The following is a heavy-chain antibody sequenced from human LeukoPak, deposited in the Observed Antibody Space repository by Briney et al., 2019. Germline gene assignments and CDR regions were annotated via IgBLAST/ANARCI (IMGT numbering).Heavy chain of an antibody. CDR1: GYTFTGYY. Sequence: ASVKVSCKASGYTFTGYYLHWVRQAPGQGLEWVVWINPNNGGTNYAQTFQGRVTMTRNTSISTAYMELSRLRFDDTAVYYCARGGSRSSGAFDIWGQGTMVTVSS. V-gene: IGHV1-2*02. J-gene: IGHJ3*02. D-gene: IGHD6-13*01. CDR2: INPNNGGT. CDR3: ARGGSRSSGAFDI.